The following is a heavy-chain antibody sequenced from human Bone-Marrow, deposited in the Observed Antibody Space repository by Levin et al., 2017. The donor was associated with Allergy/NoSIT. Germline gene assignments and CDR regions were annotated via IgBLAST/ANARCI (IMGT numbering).Heavy chain of an antibody. D-gene: IGHD1-26*01. CDR1: GVSINTGDYY. CDR3: GISGATTGS. V-gene: IGHV4-31*03. CDR2: IYYTGST. J-gene: IGHJ5*02. Sequence: SQTLSLPCTVSGVSINTGDYYWSWIRQHPGKGLEWVAYIYYTGSTYYNPSLNGRGTISFDTSGNQFSLKLTSVTAADTAVYYCGISGATTGSWGQGTLVTVSS.